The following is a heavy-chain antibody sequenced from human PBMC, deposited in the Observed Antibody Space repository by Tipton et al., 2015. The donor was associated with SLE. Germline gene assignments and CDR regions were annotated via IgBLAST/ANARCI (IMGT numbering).Heavy chain of an antibody. V-gene: IGHV3-23*03. CDR2: IYGGDGGT. D-gene: IGHD6-6*01. Sequence: SLRLSCAATGFLYNDYAMTWVRQAPGKGLEWVAVIYGGDGGTSYADSVKGRFTISRDNAKNTLYLQMNSLRAEDTAVYYCARSLLTQLDYGVDVWGQGTTVTVSS. CDR1: GFLYNDYA. CDR3: ARSLLTQLDYGVDV. J-gene: IGHJ6*02.